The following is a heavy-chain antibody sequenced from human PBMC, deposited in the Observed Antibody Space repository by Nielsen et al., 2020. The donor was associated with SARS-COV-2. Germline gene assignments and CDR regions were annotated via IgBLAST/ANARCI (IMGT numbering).Heavy chain of an antibody. CDR3: ATTFGGNSWSMEV. CDR1: GFTLSSYW. J-gene: IGHJ6*02. CDR2: IKQDGGER. Sequence: GESLKISCTVSGFTLSSYWMTWVRQAPGKGLEWVANIKQDGGERYYVDSVKGRFTVSRDNAKNSLYLQMNSLRAEDTAVYYCATTFGGNSWSMEVWGQGATVTVYS. D-gene: IGHD4-23*01. V-gene: IGHV3-7*03.